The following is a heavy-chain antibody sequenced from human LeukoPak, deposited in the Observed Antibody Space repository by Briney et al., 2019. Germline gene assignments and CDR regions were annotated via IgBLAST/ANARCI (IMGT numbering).Heavy chain of an antibody. CDR1: GFTFGSFG. Sequence: GGSLRLSCDASGFTFGSFGMHWVRQTPGKGLEWVAFVRFDGNDKYYADSVKGRFTISRDNSKNTLYLQMNSLRAEDTAVYYCARVLRVAAAATGGMDVWGQGTTVTVSS. J-gene: IGHJ6*02. D-gene: IGHD6-13*01. CDR3: ARVLRVAAAATGGMDV. CDR2: VRFDGNDK. V-gene: IGHV3-30*02.